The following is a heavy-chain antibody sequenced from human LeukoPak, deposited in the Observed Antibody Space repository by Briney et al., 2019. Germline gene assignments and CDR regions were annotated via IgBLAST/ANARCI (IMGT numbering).Heavy chain of an antibody. D-gene: IGHD6-13*01. CDR2: FYTEDGET. Sequence: GGSVTVSCKGSGYTLTELSMHGVGQARGKGGEGMGGFYTEDGETIYAQKFQGRVTMTEHTSTDTAYMELSSLRSQHTAVYYCATLDSSRGFDYWGQGTLVTVPS. J-gene: IGHJ4*02. CDR3: ATLDSSRGFDY. V-gene: IGHV1-24*01. CDR1: GYTLTELS.